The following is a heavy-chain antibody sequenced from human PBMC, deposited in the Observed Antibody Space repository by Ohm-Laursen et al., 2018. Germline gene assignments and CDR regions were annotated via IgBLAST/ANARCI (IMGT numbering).Heavy chain of an antibody. D-gene: IGHD5-18*01. Sequence: TLSLTCTVSGASIGSYFWSWIRQPADKGLEWIGRIYTSGSTNYNPSLKSRVTMSVDTSKNQFSLKLSSVTAADTAVYYCARGYSYGRYYFDYWGQGTLVTVSS. CDR2: IYTSGST. V-gene: IGHV4-4*07. CDR1: GASIGSYF. CDR3: ARGYSYGRYYFDY. J-gene: IGHJ4*02.